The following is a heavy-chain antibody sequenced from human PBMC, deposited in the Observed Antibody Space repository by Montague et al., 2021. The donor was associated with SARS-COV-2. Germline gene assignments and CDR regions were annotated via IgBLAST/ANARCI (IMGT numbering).Heavy chain of an antibody. D-gene: IGHD2-8*02. CDR1: GFTFSYFE. CDR3: ARDLVVTDGISDY. J-gene: IGHJ4*02. CDR2: ISGAGTTI. V-gene: IGHV3-48*03. Sequence: SLSLSLSASGFTFSYFEMNWVRQAPGKGLEWISYISGAGTTIYYADSVKGRFTISRDNAKNSLYLQMNSLRAEDTAVYYCARDLVVTDGISDYWGQGTLVTVSS.